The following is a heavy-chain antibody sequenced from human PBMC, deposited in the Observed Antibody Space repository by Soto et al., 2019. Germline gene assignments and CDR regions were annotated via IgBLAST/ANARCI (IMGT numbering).Heavy chain of an antibody. CDR3: ARVTLKAGNWFDP. J-gene: IGHJ5*02. CDR2: INPNSRGT. V-gene: IGHV1-2*02. CDR1: GYTFTDYF. Sequence: ASVKVSCKASGYTFTDYFIHWVRQAPGQGFEWMGWINPNSRGTNYAQKFQGRVTITRDTSNSTAYMELRGLTSDDTAVYYCARVTLKAGNWFDPWGQGTLVTVSS.